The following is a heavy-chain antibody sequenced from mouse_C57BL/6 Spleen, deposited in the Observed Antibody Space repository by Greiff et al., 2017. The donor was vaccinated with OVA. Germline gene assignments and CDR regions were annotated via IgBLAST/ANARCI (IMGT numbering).Heavy chain of an antibody. D-gene: IGHD2-1*01. J-gene: IGHJ4*01. Sequence: QVQLQQSGPGLVQPSQSLSITCTVSGFSLTSYGVHWVRQSPGKGLEWLGVIWSGGSTDYNAAFISRLSISKDNSKSQVFFKMNSLQADDTAIDYCARIYYGNYGAMDYWGQGTSVTVSS. CDR2: IWSGGST. V-gene: IGHV2-2*01. CDR1: GFSLTSYG. CDR3: ARIYYGNYGAMDY.